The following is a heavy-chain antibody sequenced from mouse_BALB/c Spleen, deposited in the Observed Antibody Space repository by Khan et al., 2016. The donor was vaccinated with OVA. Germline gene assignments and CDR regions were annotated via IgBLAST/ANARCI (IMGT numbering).Heavy chain of an antibody. Sequence: VQLQQSGAELVRPGALVKLSCKASGFNIKDSYMHWVKQRPEQGLEWIGWIDPENGETVYDPRFQGKASITSDTSSNTAYLQFSSLTSEDTAVYYCARSGYFAWFTYGGQGTVVTVSA. J-gene: IGHJ3*01. CDR1: GFNIKDSY. CDR3: ARSGYFAWFTY. CDR2: IDPENGET. V-gene: IGHV14-1*02.